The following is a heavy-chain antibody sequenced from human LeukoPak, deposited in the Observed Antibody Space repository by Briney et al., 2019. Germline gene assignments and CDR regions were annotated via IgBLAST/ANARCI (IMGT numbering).Heavy chain of an antibody. CDR1: GFTFSSYW. V-gene: IGHV3-74*01. D-gene: IGHD3-9*01. CDR3: AREVVGYDILTGYLNWFDP. Sequence: GGSLRLSCAASGFTFSSYWMHWVRQAPGKGLVWVSRIKSDGSSTSYAGSVKGRFTISRDNAKNTLYLQMNSLRAEDTAVYYCAREVVGYDILTGYLNWFDPWGQGTLVTVSS. CDR2: IKSDGSST. J-gene: IGHJ5*02.